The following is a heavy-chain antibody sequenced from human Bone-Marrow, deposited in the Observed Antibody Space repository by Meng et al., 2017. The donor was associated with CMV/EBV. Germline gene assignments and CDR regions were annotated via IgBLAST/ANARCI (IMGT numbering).Heavy chain of an antibody. J-gene: IGHJ4*02. CDR2: IYYSGST. CDR3: ARMYYDILTGYYGADYFDY. V-gene: IGHV4-39*01. Sequence: SETLSLTCTVSGGSISSSSYYWGWIRQPPGKGLEWIGSIYYSGSTYYNPSLKSRITMSVDTSKNQFYLKLSSVTAADTAVYYCARMYYDILTGYYGADYFDYWGQGTLVTGSS. CDR1: GGSISSSSYY. D-gene: IGHD3-9*01.